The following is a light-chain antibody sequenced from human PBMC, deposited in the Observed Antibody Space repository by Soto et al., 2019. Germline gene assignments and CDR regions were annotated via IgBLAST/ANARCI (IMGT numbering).Light chain of an antibody. Sequence: DIQMTQSPSSLSASVGDRVTITCQASQDISNYLNWYQQKPGKAPKLLIYDASNLETGVPARFSGSGSGTDVTFTITSLQPEDIATYYWQQYKPLIPFGQGTRREIK. J-gene: IGKJ5*01. CDR2: DAS. CDR1: QDISNY. V-gene: IGKV1-33*01. CDR3: QQYKPLIP.